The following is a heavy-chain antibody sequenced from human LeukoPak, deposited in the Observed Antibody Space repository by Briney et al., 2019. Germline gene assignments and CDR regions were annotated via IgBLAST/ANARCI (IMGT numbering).Heavy chain of an antibody. V-gene: IGHV1-2*02. CDR2: INPNSGGT. CDR3: ARDGRPMRWELQRDFDY. CDR1: GYTFTGYY. J-gene: IGHJ4*02. D-gene: IGHD2-15*01. Sequence: ASVKVSCKASGYTFTGYYMHWVRQAPGQGLEWMGWINPNSGGTNYAQKFQGRVTMTRDTSISTAYMELSRLRSDDTAVYYCARDGRPMRWELQRDFDYWGKGTLVTVSS.